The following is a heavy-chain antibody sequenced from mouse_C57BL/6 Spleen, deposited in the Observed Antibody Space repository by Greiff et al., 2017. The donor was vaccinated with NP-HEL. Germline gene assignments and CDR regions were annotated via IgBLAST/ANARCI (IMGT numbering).Heavy chain of an antibody. CDR2: IDPSDSYT. D-gene: IGHD2-4*01. Sequence: VQLQQPGAELVRPGTSVKLSCKASGYTFTSYWMHWVKQRPGQGLEWIGVIDPSDSYTNYNQKFKGKATLTVDTSSSTAYMQLSSLTSEDSAVYYCARVGDYDGGFAYWGQGTPVTVSA. J-gene: IGHJ3*01. V-gene: IGHV1-59*01. CDR1: GYTFTSYW. CDR3: ARVGDYDGGFAY.